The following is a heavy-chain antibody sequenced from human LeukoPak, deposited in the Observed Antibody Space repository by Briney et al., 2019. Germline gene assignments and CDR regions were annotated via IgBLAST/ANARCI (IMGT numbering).Heavy chain of an antibody. CDR2: MNEYGSEK. CDR1: GFTFSNYW. V-gene: IGHV3-7*04. J-gene: IGHJ4*02. D-gene: IGHD2-2*01. CDR3: ARVLYGSRVNVIDS. Sequence: GGSLRLSCAASGFTFSNYWINWVRQAPGKGPEWVANMNEYGSEKYYVDSVRGRFTISRDNAENSLFLHMNSLRVEDTAVYRCARVLYGSRVNVIDSWGPGTLVTVSS.